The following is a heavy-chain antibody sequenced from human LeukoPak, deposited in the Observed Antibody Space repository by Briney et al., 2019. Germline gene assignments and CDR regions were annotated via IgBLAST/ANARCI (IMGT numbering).Heavy chain of an antibody. CDR2: IYYSGST. Sequence: SETLSLTCTVSGGSISSSSYYWGWIRQPPGKGLEWIGSIYYSGSTYYNPSLKSRVTISVDTSKNQFSLNLSSVTAADTAVYYCARNIVGANYFDYWGQGTLVTVSS. CDR3: ARNIVGANYFDY. J-gene: IGHJ4*02. CDR1: GGSISSSSYY. D-gene: IGHD1-26*01. V-gene: IGHV4-39*01.